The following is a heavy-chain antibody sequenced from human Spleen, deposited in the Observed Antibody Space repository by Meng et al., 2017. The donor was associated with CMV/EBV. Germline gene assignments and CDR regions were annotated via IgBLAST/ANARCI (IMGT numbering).Heavy chain of an antibody. CDR1: GYTFTNYG. Sequence: ASVKVSCKASGYTFTNYGISWVRQAPGQGLEWMGWISIYNGNTNYAEKFQGRVTMTTDTSTSTAYMELRRLTSHDTAMYYCARDAFITGTTYYYGMDVWGQGTTVTVSS. J-gene: IGHJ6*02. V-gene: IGHV1-18*01. CDR2: ISIYNGNT. D-gene: IGHD1-20*01. CDR3: ARDAFITGTTYYYGMDV.